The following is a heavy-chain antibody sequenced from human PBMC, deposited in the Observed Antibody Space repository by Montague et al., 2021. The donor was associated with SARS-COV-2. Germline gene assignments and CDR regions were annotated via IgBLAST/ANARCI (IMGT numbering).Heavy chain of an antibody. CDR2: IYYSGSA. Sequence: TLSLTCTVSGGSISSGGYYWDWIRQHPGKGLEWIGCIYYSGSAYYNPSLKSRVTISVDTSKNQSSLKLTSVTAADTAVYYCARAVGTTVVNHSDYWGQGTLVTVSS. CDR1: GGSISSGGYY. CDR3: ARAVGTTVVNHSDY. V-gene: IGHV4-31*03. J-gene: IGHJ4*02. D-gene: IGHD4-23*01.